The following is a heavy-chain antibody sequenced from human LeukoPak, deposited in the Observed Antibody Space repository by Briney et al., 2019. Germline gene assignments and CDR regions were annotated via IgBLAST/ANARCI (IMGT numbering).Heavy chain of an antibody. CDR3: ARLRRLFCSGGSCYSGWDFDY. CDR2: IYYSGST. D-gene: IGHD2-15*01. J-gene: IGHJ4*01. V-gene: IGHV4-39*01. Sequence: SETLSLTCTVSGGSISSSSYYWGWIRQPPGKGLEWIGSIYYSGSTYYNPSLKSRVTISVDTSKNQFSLKLSSVTAADTAVYYCARLRRLFCSGGSCYSGWDFDYWGHGTLVTVSS. CDR1: GGSISSSSYY.